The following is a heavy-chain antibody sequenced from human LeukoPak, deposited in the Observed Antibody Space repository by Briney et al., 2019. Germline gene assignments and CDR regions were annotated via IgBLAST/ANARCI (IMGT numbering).Heavy chain of an antibody. CDR2: INPSGGST. J-gene: IGHJ4*02. Sequence: AAVKVSCKASGYTFTSYYMHSVRHAPGQGLEWMGIINPSGGSTSYAQKFQGRVTMTRDTSTSTVYMELSSLRSEDTAVYYCARVPPGYYFDYWGQGTLVTVSS. CDR3: ARVPPGYYFDY. V-gene: IGHV1-46*01. CDR1: GYTFTSYY.